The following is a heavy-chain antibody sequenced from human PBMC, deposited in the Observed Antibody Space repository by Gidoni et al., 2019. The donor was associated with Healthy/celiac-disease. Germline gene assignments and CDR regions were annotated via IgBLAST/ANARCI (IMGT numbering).Heavy chain of an antibody. Sequence: EVQLLESGGGLVQPGGSLRLSCAASGFTFSSYAMSWVRQAPGKGLEWVSAIRGSGGSTYYADSVKGRFTIARDNSKNTLYLQMNSLRAEDTAVYYCAKHPDVVVVAANNWFDPWGQGTLVTVSS. CDR3: AKHPDVVVVAANNWFDP. CDR2: IRGSGGST. J-gene: IGHJ5*02. CDR1: GFTFSSYA. V-gene: IGHV3-23*01. D-gene: IGHD2-15*01.